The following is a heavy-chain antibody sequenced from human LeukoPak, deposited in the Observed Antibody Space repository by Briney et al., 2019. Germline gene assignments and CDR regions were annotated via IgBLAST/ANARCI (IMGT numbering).Heavy chain of an antibody. CDR2: IYHSGST. J-gene: IGHJ3*02. Sequence: IPSETLSLTCTVSGYSISSGYYWGWIRQPPGKGLEWIGSIYHSGSTYYNPSLKSRVTISVDRSKNQFSLKLSSVTAADTAVYYCARVSLRYFDWLSLDAFDIWSQGTMVTVSS. D-gene: IGHD3-9*01. V-gene: IGHV4-38-2*02. CDR1: GYSISSGYY. CDR3: ARVSLRYFDWLSLDAFDI.